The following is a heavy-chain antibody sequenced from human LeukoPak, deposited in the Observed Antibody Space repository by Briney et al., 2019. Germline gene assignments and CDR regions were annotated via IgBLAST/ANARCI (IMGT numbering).Heavy chain of an antibody. D-gene: IGHD2-21*02. V-gene: IGHV4-4*02. Sequence: SETLSLTCAVSGGSISSSNWWSWVRQPPGKGLEWIGEIYHSGSTNYNPSLKSRVTISVDKSKNQFSLKLSSVTAADTAVYYCARDPAYCGGDCSAPRAAYYYHYYGMDVWGQGTTVTVSS. CDR3: ARDPAYCGGDCSAPRAAYYYHYYGMDV. CDR2: IYHSGST. CDR1: GGSISSSNW. J-gene: IGHJ6*02.